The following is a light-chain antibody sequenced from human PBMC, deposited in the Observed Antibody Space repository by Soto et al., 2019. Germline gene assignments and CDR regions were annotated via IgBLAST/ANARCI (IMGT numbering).Light chain of an antibody. CDR3: QSYDSSLSGWV. CDR1: SSNIGAGYD. V-gene: IGLV1-40*01. Sequence: QAVVTQPPSVSGAPGQRVTISCTGRSSNIGAGYDVHWYQQLPGTAPKLLIYGNSNRPSGVPDRFSGSKSGTSASLAITGLQAEDEADHYCQSYDSSLSGWVFGGGTKVTVL. CDR2: GNS. J-gene: IGLJ3*02.